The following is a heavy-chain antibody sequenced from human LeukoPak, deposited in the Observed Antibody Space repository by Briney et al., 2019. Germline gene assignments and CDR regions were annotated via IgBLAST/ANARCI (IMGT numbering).Heavy chain of an antibody. Sequence: SETLSLTCTVSGGSISSYYWSRIQQPPGKGLEWIGYIYYSGSTNYNPSLKSRVTISVDTSKNQFSLKLSSVTAADTAVYYCARNLGAGSSPWYFDYWGQGTLVTVSS. CDR2: IYYSGST. J-gene: IGHJ4*02. V-gene: IGHV4-59*01. CDR3: ARNLGAGSSPWYFDY. CDR1: GGSISSYY. D-gene: IGHD3-10*01.